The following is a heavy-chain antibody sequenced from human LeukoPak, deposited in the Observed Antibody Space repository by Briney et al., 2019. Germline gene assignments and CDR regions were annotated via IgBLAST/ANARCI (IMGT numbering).Heavy chain of an antibody. CDR2: IMFDGSGI. CDR1: GFTFDEYA. Sequence: GGSLRLSCAASGFTFDEYAMHWVRQTPGKRLGWVGLIMFDGSGIFYADSVKGRFAISRDNFKDSLYLQIHSLRIDDTALYYCAKGTVTELQAWGQGTLVTVSS. V-gene: IGHV3-43*01. D-gene: IGHD1-7*01. CDR3: AKGTVTELQA. J-gene: IGHJ5*02.